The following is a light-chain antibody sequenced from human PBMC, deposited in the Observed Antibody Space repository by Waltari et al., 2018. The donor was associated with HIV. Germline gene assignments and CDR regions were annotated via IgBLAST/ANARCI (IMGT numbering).Light chain of an antibody. CDR2: KDT. J-gene: IGLJ1*01. V-gene: IGLV3-25*03. CDR1: VLSKQS. CDR3: QSADISGTHLFV. Sequence: SNDLTQSSSVSVSPGQTARSTCSGDVLSKQSSYWYQHKPGQVPLLLIYKDTERPAEIPERFAGSSSGTTATLTITGVQPEDEADYYCQSADISGTHLFVFAAGTKVTVL.